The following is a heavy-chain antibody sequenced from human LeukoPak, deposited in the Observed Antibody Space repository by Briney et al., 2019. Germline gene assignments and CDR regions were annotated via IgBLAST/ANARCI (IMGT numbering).Heavy chain of an antibody. CDR1: GFTFSNYY. CDR2: ISSSATNI. CDR3: ARVPSYYKNGAYVGEYFQY. J-gene: IGHJ1*01. V-gene: IGHV3-11*01. Sequence: PGGSLRLSCAASGFTFSNYYMSWIRQAPGKGLEWISYISSSATNIQYADSVKGRFTISRDNAKNSLYLQMNSLSAEDTAVYYLARVPSYYKNGAYVGEYFQYGGQGTLATVS. D-gene: IGHD4/OR15-4a*01.